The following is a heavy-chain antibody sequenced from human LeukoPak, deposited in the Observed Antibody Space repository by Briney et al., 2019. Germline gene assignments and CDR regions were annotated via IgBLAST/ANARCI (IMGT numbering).Heavy chain of an antibody. CDR3: ARETRGSYYWFDP. J-gene: IGHJ5*02. D-gene: IGHD1-26*01. CDR2: ITPIFGTA. CDR1: GGTFSSYA. V-gene: IGHV1-69*05. Sequence: ASVKVSCKASGGTFSSYAISWVRQAPGQGLEWMGGITPIFGTANYAQKFQGRVTITTDESTSTAYMELSSLRSEDTAVYYCARETRGSYYWFDPWGQGTLVTVSS.